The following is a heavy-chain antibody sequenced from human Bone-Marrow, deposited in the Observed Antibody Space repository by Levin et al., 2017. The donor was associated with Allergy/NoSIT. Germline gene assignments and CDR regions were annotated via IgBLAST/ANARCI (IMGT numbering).Heavy chain of an antibody. CDR1: GFNFDDFD. D-gene: IGHD6-25*01. CDR2: ISWNSGRA. CDR3: AKDILVAPRHFSGGVFDY. V-gene: IGHV3-9*01. J-gene: IGHJ4*02. Sequence: GGSLRLSCATSGFNFDDFDMHWVRQAPGKGLEWVSVISWNSGRAYYADSVRGRFTISRDNAKRSLDLQMTGLRPDDTAFYYCAKDILVAPRHFSGGVFDYWGQGALVTVSA.